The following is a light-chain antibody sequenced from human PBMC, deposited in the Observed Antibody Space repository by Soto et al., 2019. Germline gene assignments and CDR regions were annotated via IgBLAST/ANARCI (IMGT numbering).Light chain of an antibody. Sequence: ETVLTQSPATLSLSPGESATLSCRTSQTVNNYVAWYQQRHGQPPRLLIHDASKRATGVPARFSGSGSGTDFPPTISSLEPEVSAVYYCQPRSNSLTFGGGTKGEIK. CDR1: QTVNNY. CDR3: QPRSNSLT. CDR2: DAS. V-gene: IGKV3-11*01. J-gene: IGKJ4*01.